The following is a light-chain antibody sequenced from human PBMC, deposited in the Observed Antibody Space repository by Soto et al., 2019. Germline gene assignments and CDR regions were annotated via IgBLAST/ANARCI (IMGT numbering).Light chain of an antibody. CDR3: NSYTSSSTYV. CDR1: SSDVGDFNY. J-gene: IGLJ1*01. Sequence: QSALTQPASVSGSPGQSITISCTGTSSDVGDFNYVSWYQQHPGKAPKLMIYDVTNRPSGVSYRFSGSKSGNTASLTISGLQAEDEADYYCNSYTSSSTYVFGTGTKV. CDR2: DVT. V-gene: IGLV2-14*03.